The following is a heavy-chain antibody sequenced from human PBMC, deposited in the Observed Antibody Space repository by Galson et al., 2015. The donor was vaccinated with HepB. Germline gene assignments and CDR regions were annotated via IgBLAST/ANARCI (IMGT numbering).Heavy chain of an antibody. Sequence: PALVKPTQTLTLTCTFSGFSLSTSGVGVGWIRQPPGKALEWLALIYWDDDKRYSPSLKSRLTITKDTSKNQVVLTMTNMDPVDTATYYCAHRDGGSWHYYNRFINWFDPWGQGTLVTVSS. D-gene: IGHD6-13*01. CDR2: IYWDDDK. CDR3: AHRDGGSWHYYNRFINWFDP. CDR1: GFSLSTSGVG. J-gene: IGHJ5*02. V-gene: IGHV2-5*02.